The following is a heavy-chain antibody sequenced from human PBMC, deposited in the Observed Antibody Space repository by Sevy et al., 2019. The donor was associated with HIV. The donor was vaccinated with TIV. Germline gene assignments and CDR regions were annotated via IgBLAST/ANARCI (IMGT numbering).Heavy chain of an antibody. CDR1: GYTFNGYD. Sequence: ASVKVSCKASGYTFNGYDINWVRQATGQGLEWMGWMNPDRGRRGYAPKFQGRVTMTTNTSIDTAYMELGRLRSEDSAVYYCARADLDSSTFFYYYGMDVWGQGTTVTVSS. CDR2: MNPDRGRR. CDR3: ARADLDSSTFFYYYGMDV. V-gene: IGHV1-8*02. D-gene: IGHD6-13*01. J-gene: IGHJ6*02.